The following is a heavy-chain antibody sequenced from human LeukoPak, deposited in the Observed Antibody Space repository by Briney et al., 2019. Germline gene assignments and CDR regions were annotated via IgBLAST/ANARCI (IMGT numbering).Heavy chain of an antibody. J-gene: IGHJ4*02. V-gene: IGHV3-30-3*01. CDR2: ISYDGSNI. Sequence: GGSLRLSCAASGFTFSSYVMHWVRQAPGKGLEWVALISYDGSNIYYADSVKGRFTISRDNSKNTLNLQMNSLRAEDTAVYHCARDGPGITVAGYFDYWGQGTLVTVSS. CDR3: ARDGPGITVAGYFDY. D-gene: IGHD6-19*01. CDR1: GFTFSSYV.